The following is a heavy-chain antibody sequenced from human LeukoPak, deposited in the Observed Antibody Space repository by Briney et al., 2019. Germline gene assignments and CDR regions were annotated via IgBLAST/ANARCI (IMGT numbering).Heavy chain of an antibody. Sequence: PGGSLRLSCAASGFTFSSYWMSWVRQAPGKGLEWVANIKQEGREKYYVTFVKGRFTISRDNAKNSLYLQMNSLRAEDTAVYYCARDRGYCSSTSCYNWFDPWGQGTLVTVSS. V-gene: IGHV3-7*01. CDR1: GFTFSSYW. D-gene: IGHD2-2*01. CDR2: IKQEGREK. CDR3: ARDRGYCSSTSCYNWFDP. J-gene: IGHJ5*02.